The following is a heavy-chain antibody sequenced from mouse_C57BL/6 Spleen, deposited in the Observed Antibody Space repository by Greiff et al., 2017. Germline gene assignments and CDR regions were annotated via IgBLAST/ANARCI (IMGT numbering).Heavy chain of an antibody. CDR3: TDYYGSSYGAY. Sequence: QVQLQQSGAELVRPGASVTLSCKASGYTFTDYEMHWVKQTPVHGLEWIGAIGPETGGTAYNQKFKGKAILTADKSSSTAYMELRSLTSEDSAVYYCTDYYGSSYGAYWGQGTLVTVSA. CDR1: GYTFTDYE. CDR2: IGPETGGT. V-gene: IGHV1-15*01. D-gene: IGHD1-1*01. J-gene: IGHJ3*01.